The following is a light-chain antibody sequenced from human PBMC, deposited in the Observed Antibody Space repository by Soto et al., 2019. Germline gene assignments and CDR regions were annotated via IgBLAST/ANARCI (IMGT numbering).Light chain of an antibody. CDR3: QEYNSYPVS. CDR2: DAS. CDR1: QSIGTW. J-gene: IGKJ5*01. Sequence: DIKVTQSPATLSAFVGDRVTISCRARQSIGTWLAWYQQKPGKAPKLLIYDASTLESGVPSRFSGSGSGTEFTLTISSLQPEDVATYYCQEYNSYPVSFGQGTRLETK. V-gene: IGKV1-5*01.